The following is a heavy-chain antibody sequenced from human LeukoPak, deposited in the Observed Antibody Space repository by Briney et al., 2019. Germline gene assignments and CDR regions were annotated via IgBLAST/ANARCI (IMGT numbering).Heavy chain of an antibody. CDR1: GYTFTSYA. Sequence: ASVKVSCKASGYTFTSYAINWVRQAPGQGLEWMGWINTNTGNPTYAQGFTGRFVFSLDTSVSTAYLQISSLKAEDTAVYYCARVTYYDILTDSGDYGMDVWGQGTTVTVSS. J-gene: IGHJ6*02. CDR3: ARVTYYDILTDSGDYGMDV. D-gene: IGHD3-9*01. CDR2: INTNTGNP. V-gene: IGHV7-4-1*02.